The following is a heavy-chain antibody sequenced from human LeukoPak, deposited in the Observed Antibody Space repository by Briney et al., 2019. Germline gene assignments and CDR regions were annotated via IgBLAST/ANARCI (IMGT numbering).Heavy chain of an antibody. CDR1: GFTFSSYA. Sequence: PGGSLRLSCAASGFTFSSYAMHWVRQAPGKGLEWVAVISYDGSNKYYADSVKGRFTISRDNSKNTLYLQMNSLRAEDTSVYYCARSSSGWYGSFDYWAREPWSPSPQ. D-gene: IGHD6-19*01. CDR2: ISYDGSNK. J-gene: IGHJ4*02. V-gene: IGHV3-30*04. CDR3: ARSSSGWYGSFDY.